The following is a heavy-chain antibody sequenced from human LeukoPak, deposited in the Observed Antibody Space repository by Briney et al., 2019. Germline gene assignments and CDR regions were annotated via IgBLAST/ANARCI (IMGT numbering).Heavy chain of an antibody. CDR1: GFTFSSFW. CDR2: INSDGSST. D-gene: IGHD1-14*01. V-gene: IGHV3-74*01. J-gene: IGHJ6*03. Sequence: AGSLCPSCAASGFTFSSFWMYWVRPAPGKGLGWVSRINSDGSSTSYADSVKGRFPISRDNSKNTLYLQMNSLRAEDTAVYYCASEPGYYYMDVWGKGTTVTISS. CDR3: ASEPGYYYMDV.